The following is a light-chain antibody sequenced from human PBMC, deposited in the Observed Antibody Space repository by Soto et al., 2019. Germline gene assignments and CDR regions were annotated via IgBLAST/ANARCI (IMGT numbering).Light chain of an antibody. CDR1: QSISSY. Sequence: DIQMTQSPSSLSASVGDRVTITCRASQSISSYLNWYQQKPGKAPKLLIYAASSLQSGVPSRFSGSESGTDFTLTISSLQPEDFATYYCQQSYSTHPTFGPGTKVDIK. V-gene: IGKV1-39*01. J-gene: IGKJ3*01. CDR2: AAS. CDR3: QQSYSTHPT.